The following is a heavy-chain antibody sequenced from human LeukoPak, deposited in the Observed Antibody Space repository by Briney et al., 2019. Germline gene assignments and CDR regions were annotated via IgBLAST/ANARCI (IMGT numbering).Heavy chain of an antibody. Sequence: SETLSLTCTVSGGSIRSSYYYWSWIRQPPGKGLEWIGYIYYSGSTNYNPSLKSRVTISVDTSKNQFSLKLSSVTAADTAVYYCAREATVTTSYAFDIWGQGTMVTVSS. V-gene: IGHV4-61*01. CDR1: GGSIRSSYYY. CDR2: IYYSGST. J-gene: IGHJ3*02. CDR3: AREATVTTSYAFDI. D-gene: IGHD4-17*01.